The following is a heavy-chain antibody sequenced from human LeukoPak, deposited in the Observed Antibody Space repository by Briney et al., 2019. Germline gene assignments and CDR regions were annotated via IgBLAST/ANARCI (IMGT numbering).Heavy chain of an antibody. CDR1: GFTFSSYA. D-gene: IGHD6-6*01. Sequence: RPGGSLRLSCAASGFTFSSYAMSWVRQAPGKGLEWVSAISGSGGSTYYADSVKGRFTISRDNSKNTLYLQMNSLRAKDTAVYYCAKGRGSRIAARPYYFDYWGQGTLVTVSS. CDR3: AKGRGSRIAARPYYFDY. CDR2: ISGSGGST. J-gene: IGHJ4*02. V-gene: IGHV3-23*01.